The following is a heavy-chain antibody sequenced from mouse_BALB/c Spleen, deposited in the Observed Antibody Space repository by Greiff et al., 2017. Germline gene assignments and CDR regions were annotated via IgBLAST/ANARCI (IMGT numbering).Heavy chain of an antibody. CDR3: MGGYYGSSSYYFDY. CDR2: IYPGNSDT. Sequence: EVQLQQSGTVLARPGASVKMSCKASGYTFTSYWMHWVKQRPAQGLEWIGAIYPGNSDTSYNQKFKGKAKLTAVTSTSTAYMELSSLTNEDSAVYYCMGGYYGSSSYYFDYWGQGTTLTVSS. J-gene: IGHJ2*01. CDR1: GYTFTSYW. D-gene: IGHD1-1*01. V-gene: IGHV1-5*01.